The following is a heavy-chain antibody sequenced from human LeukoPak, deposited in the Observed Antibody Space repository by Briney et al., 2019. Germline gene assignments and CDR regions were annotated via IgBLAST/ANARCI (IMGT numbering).Heavy chain of an antibody. D-gene: IGHD2-15*01. Sequence: VKVSCKASGGTFSSYAISWVRQAPGQGLEWMGGIIPIFGTANYAQKFQGRVTITADEPTSTAYMELSSLRSEDTAVYYCARDRLKYCSGGSCYDAFDIWGQGTMVTVSS. J-gene: IGHJ3*02. CDR1: GGTFSSYA. CDR3: ARDRLKYCSGGSCYDAFDI. V-gene: IGHV1-69*01. CDR2: IIPIFGTA.